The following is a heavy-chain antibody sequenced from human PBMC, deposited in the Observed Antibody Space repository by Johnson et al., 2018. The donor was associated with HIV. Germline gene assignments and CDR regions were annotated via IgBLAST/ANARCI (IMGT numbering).Heavy chain of an antibody. Sequence: MLLVESGGGRVEPGGSLRLSCVASGFTFKNAWMSWVRQAPGKGLEWVSGINWNGGSTGYADSVKGRFTISRDNAKNSLYLQMNSLRAEDTAVYYCAKGLLIAAAHDAFDIWGQGTMVTVSS. J-gene: IGHJ3*02. CDR3: AKGLLIAAAHDAFDI. CDR1: GFTFKNAW. D-gene: IGHD6-13*01. CDR2: INWNGGST. V-gene: IGHV3-20*04.